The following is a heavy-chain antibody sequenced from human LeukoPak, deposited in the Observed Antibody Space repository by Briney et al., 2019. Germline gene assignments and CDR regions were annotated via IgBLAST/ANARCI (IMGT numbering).Heavy chain of an antibody. V-gene: IGHV1-58*01. CDR3: AADRTAAAQRWYYYYGMDV. J-gene: IGHJ6*02. CDR1: GFTFTSSA. Sequence: ASVKVSCKASGFTFTSSAVQWVRQARGQRLEWIGWIVVGSGNTNYAQKFQERVTITRDMSTSTAYMELSSLRSEDTAVYYCAADRTAAAQRWYYYYGMDVWGQGTTVTVSS. D-gene: IGHD6-13*01. CDR2: IVVGSGNT.